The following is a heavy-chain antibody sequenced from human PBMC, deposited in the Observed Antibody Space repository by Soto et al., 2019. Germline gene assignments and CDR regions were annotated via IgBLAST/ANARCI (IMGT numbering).Heavy chain of an antibody. CDR3: AKDQGYYYDSSGYYPESAFDI. V-gene: IGHV3-30*18. CDR2: ISYDGSNK. J-gene: IGHJ3*02. Sequence: GSLRLSCAASGFTFSSYGMHWVRQAPGKGLEWVAVISYDGSNKYYADSVKGRFTISRGNSKNTLYLQMNSLRAEDTAVFYCAKDQGYYYDSSGYYPESAFDIWGQGTMVTVSS. CDR1: GFTFSSYG. D-gene: IGHD3-22*01.